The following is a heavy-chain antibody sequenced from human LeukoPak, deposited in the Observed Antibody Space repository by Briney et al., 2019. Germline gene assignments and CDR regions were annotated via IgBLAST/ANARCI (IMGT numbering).Heavy chain of an antibody. V-gene: IGHV1-3*01. D-gene: IGHD5-24*01. CDR2: INAGNGNT. J-gene: IGHJ4*02. CDR3: ARDHPREMASGY. Sequence: ASVKVSCKASGYTFTSYAMHWVRQAPGQRPEWMGWINAGNGNTKYSQKFQGRVTITRDTSASTAYMELSSLRSEDTAVYYCARDHPREMASGYWGQGTLVTVSS. CDR1: GYTFTSYA.